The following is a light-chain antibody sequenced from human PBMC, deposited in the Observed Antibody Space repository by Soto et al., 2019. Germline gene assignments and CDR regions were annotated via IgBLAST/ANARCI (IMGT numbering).Light chain of an antibody. Sequence: DIQMTQSPPSLSASVGDRVTMTCRASQSISNKLNWYQQKPGKVPKLLIYAASSLQSGVPSRFSGSGSGTDFTLTIMRLQPEDFATYYCQQSYRSPPTFGQGTKVEIK. CDR3: QQSYRSPPT. CDR2: AAS. V-gene: IGKV1-39*01. J-gene: IGKJ1*01. CDR1: QSISNK.